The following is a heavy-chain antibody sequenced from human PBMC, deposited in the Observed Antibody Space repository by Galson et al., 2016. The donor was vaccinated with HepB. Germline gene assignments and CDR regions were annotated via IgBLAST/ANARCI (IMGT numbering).Heavy chain of an antibody. CDR1: GFTFNTSA. J-gene: IGHJ4*02. CDR3: TKGSDYYDSRSLNY. CDR2: ITDSGGRT. D-gene: IGHD3-22*01. V-gene: IGHV3-23*01. Sequence: SLRLSCAASGFTFNTSAMSWVRQAPGKGLAWVSVITDSGGRTDYADSVKGRFTVARDNSKNTLFLQINSLRADDTAVYFCTKGSDYYDSRSLNYWGQGTPVTVSS.